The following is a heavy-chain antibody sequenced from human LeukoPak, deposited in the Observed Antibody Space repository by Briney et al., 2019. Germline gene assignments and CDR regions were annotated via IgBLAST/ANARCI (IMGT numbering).Heavy chain of an antibody. J-gene: IGHJ5*02. CDR3: ARARSGYSYGS. V-gene: IGHV4-39*07. CDR1: GGSISSSRYY. D-gene: IGHD5-18*01. Sequence: SETLSLTCTISGGSISSSRYYWGWIRQPPGKGLEWIGYIYHSGSTYYNPSLKSRVTISVDRSKNQFSLKLSSVTAADTAVYYCARARSGYSYGSWGQGTLVTVSS. CDR2: IYHSGST.